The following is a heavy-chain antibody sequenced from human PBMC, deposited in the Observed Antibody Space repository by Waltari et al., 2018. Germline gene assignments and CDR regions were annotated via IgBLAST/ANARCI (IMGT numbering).Heavy chain of an antibody. J-gene: IGHJ4*02. CDR3: ARETSSEKGFDY. Sequence: QLQLQESGPRLVKASEPLSLTCTVAGDSVRSSSYYWGWIRQPPGKGLEWIGGIYYTGNTFQNPSLKSRVSISIDTYKNQFSLRLRSVTAADTAVYYCARETSSEKGFDYWGQGTLVTVSP. CDR1: GDSVRSSSYY. D-gene: IGHD3-10*01. CDR2: IYYTGNT. V-gene: IGHV4-39*07.